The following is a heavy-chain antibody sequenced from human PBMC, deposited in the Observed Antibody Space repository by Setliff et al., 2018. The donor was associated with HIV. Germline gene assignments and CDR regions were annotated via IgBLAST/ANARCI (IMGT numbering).Heavy chain of an antibody. Sequence: GGSLRLSCAASGFTFSDHYMDWVRQAPGKGLEWVGRTRNKVNRYTTEYAASVKGRFTISRDDSKNSLYLQMNSLKTEDTAVYYCARGRLLWSGSYYYYYMDVWGKGTTVTVSS. J-gene: IGHJ6*03. CDR3: ARGRLLWSGSYYYYYMDV. D-gene: IGHD3-10*01. CDR2: TRNKVNRYTT. CDR1: GFTFSDHY. V-gene: IGHV3-72*01.